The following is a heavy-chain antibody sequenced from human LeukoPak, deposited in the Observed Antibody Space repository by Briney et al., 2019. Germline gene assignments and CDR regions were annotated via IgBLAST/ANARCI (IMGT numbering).Heavy chain of an antibody. CDR3: ARDGDYDWYFDL. V-gene: IGHV4-59*11. Sequence: SETLSLTCTVSGGSISGHYWSWIRQPPGKGLEWIGYNYFSGSPNYNPSLKSRTTISLDTSKSQFSLKLNSVTAADTAVYYCARDGDYDWYFDLWGRGTLVTVSS. CDR1: GGSISGHY. D-gene: IGHD4-17*01. J-gene: IGHJ2*01. CDR2: NYFSGSP.